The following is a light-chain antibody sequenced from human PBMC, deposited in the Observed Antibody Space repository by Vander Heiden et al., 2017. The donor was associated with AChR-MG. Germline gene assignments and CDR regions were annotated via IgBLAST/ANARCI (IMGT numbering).Light chain of an antibody. CDR3: QVWDTSTDLDV. J-gene: IGLJ3*02. CDR1: NIGSKS. Sequence: SYVLTQPPSVSVAPGPTASITCWGNNIGSKSVHWYQQQPGQAPVLVVYDDSDRPSGIPERFSGSNSGNTASLTISRVEAGDEADYYCQVWDTSTDLDVFGGGTKLTVL. CDR2: DDS. V-gene: IGLV3-21*02.